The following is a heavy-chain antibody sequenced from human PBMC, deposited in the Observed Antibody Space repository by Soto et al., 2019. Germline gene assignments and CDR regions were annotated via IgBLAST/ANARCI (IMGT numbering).Heavy chain of an antibody. CDR2: LYYSGST. CDR3: ARAGGYSRTTPNPRAYDMDV. J-gene: IGHJ6*02. CDR1: GGSINSDSYY. Sequence: SETMSHTSTVSGGSINSDSYYWTWIRQPPGKRLEWIGSLYYSGSTNYNPSLKSRVTISVDTSKNQFSLKLSSVTAADTAVYYCARAGGYSRTTPNPRAYDMDVWGQGTTVTVSS. V-gene: IGHV4-61*01. D-gene: IGHD6-13*01.